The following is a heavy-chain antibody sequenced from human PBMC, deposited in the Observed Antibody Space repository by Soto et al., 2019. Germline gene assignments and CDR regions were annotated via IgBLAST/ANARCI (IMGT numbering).Heavy chain of an antibody. CDR1: GGTFSSYA. CDR2: IIPIFGTA. D-gene: IGHD6-19*01. V-gene: IGHV1-69*06. J-gene: IGHJ4*02. Sequence: ASVKVSCKASGGTFSSYAISWVRQAPGQGLEWMGGIIPIFGTANYAQKFQGRVTITADKSTSTAYMGLSSLRSEDTAVYYCARGPKSGWYYFGYWGQGTLVTVSS. CDR3: ARGPKSGWYYFGY.